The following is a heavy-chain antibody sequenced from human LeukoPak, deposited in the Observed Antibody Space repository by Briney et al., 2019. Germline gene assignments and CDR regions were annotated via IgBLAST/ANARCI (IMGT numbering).Heavy chain of an antibody. CDR2: TFYRSKWYN. CDR1: EDSVSSNTAA. V-gene: IGHV6-1*01. D-gene: IGHD2-15*01. Sequence: SQTLSLTCAISEDSVSSNTAAWNWMRQSPSRGLEWLGKTFYRSKWYNDYAVSVKSRITINPDTSKNQFSLQLNSVTPEDTAVYYCARDGWPALDFWGQGTLVTVSS. J-gene: IGHJ4*02. CDR3: ARDGWPALDF.